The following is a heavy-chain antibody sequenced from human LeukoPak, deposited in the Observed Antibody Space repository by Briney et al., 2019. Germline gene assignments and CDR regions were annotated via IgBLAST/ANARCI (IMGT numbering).Heavy chain of an antibody. D-gene: IGHD3-22*01. V-gene: IGHV4-30-2*01. CDR2: IYHSGST. Sequence: SQTLSLTCAVSGGSISSGGYSWSWIRQPPGKGLEWIGYIYHSGSTYYNPSLKSRVTISVDTSKNQFSLKLSSVTAADTAVYYCARGSYYYDKPPEPRTDYWGQGTLVTVSS. CDR3: ARGSYYYDKPPEPRTDY. J-gene: IGHJ4*02. CDR1: GGSISSGGYS.